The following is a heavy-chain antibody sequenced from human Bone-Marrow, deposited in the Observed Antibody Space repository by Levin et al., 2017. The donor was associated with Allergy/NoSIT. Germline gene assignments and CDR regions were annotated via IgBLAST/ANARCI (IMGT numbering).Heavy chain of an antibody. CDR2: IGGSGANT. J-gene: IGHJ4*02. D-gene: IGHD6-19*01. Sequence: GGSLRLSCAASGFTFSTYAMSWVRQAPGKGLEWVSAIGGSGANTDYADSVKGRFTISRDNSKNTLYLQMNSLRAEDTAIYYCVQESIGWDPLMDQWGQGTLVTVSS. CDR3: VQESIGWDPLMDQ. CDR1: GFTFSTYA. V-gene: IGHV3-23*01.